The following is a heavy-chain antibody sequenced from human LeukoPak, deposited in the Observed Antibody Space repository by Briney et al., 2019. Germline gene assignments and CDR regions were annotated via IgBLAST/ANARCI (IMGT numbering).Heavy chain of an antibody. CDR1: GFTFSSYS. J-gene: IGHJ4*02. CDR2: IYSGGTT. D-gene: IGHD1-20*01. Sequence: GGSLRLSCAASGFTFSSYSMNWVRQAPGKGLEWVSTIYSGGTTYYADSVKGRFTISRDNAKNTLYLQMNSLRAEDTAVYYCAKDLDSWKFGYGHYYFDYWGQGTLVTVSS. CDR3: AKDLDSWKFGYGHYYFDY. V-gene: IGHV3-21*04.